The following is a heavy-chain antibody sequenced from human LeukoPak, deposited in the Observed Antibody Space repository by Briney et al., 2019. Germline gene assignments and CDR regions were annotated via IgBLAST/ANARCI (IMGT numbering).Heavy chain of an antibody. J-gene: IGHJ3*01. Sequence: GGSLRLSCAASEFIFSSYWMSWVRQAPGKGLEWVSSISSSSAYIFYSDSVKGRFTISRDNAQSSLYLQMNSLRAGDTAVYYCARQAVARPFDLWGQGTMVAVSS. CDR2: ISSSSAYI. CDR3: ARQAVARPFDL. CDR1: EFIFSSYW. V-gene: IGHV3-21*06.